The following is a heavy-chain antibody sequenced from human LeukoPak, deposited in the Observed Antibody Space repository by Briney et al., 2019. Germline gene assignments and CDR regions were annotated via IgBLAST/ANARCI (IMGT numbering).Heavy chain of an antibody. J-gene: IGHJ3*02. CDR3: ARHGSGWRGAFDT. Sequence: PSETLSLTCTVSGASINNYFWSWIRQPPGKGLEWIAYIYHSGSTDHNPALKNRVSTSIDTAKNQFSVKLSSVTAADTAVYYCARHGSGWRGAFDTWGQGTMVTVSA. CDR2: IYHSGST. CDR1: GASINNYF. D-gene: IGHD2-15*01. V-gene: IGHV4-59*08.